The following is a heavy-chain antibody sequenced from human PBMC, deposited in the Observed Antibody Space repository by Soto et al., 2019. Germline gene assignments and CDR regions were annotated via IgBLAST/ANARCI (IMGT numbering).Heavy chain of an antibody. Sequence: EVQIVESGGGLVKPGGSLRLSCAASGFTFNVCSMNWVRQAPGKGLEWVSSISDTSRDIFYANSVRGRFTVSRDNAKNSVYLQMNSLRAEDTAVYYCAKSLTPRLDWFDSWGQGTVVTVSS. J-gene: IGHJ5*01. CDR2: ISDTSRDI. CDR3: AKSLTPRLDWFDS. D-gene: IGHD6-6*01. CDR1: GFTFNVCS. V-gene: IGHV3-21*06.